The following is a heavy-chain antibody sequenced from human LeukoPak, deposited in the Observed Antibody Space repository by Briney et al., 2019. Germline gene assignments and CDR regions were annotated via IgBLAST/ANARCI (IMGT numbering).Heavy chain of an antibody. D-gene: IGHD3-9*01. CDR2: ISYDGSNK. J-gene: IGHJ4*02. CDR3: ARGLILDY. Sequence: GGSLRLSCAASGFTFSSYAMHWVRQAPGKGLEWVAVISYDGSNKYYADSVKGRFTISRDNAKRSVYLQMNSLRAEDTAVYYCARGLILDYWGQGTLVTVSS. CDR1: GFTFSSYA. V-gene: IGHV3-30*04.